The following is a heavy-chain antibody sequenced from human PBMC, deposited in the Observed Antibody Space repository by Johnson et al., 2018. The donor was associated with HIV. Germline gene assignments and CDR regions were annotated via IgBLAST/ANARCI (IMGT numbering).Heavy chain of an antibody. CDR3: GRDFGYSSGWYRDDAFDI. Sequence: VRLVESGGGVVQPGGSLRLSCAASGFIFSSYAMNWVRQAPGKGLEWVSYISSSGSTIYYADSVKGRFTISRDNAKNSLYLQMNSLRAEDTAVYYCGRDFGYSSGWYRDDAFDIWGQGTMVTVSP. CDR1: GFIFSSYA. D-gene: IGHD6-19*01. V-gene: IGHV3-48*04. CDR2: ISSSGSTI. J-gene: IGHJ3*02.